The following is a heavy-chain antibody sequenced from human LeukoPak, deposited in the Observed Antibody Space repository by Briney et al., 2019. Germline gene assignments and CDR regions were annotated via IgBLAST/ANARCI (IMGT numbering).Heavy chain of an antibody. J-gene: IGHJ4*02. CDR1: GGSLSGYY. Sequence: SETLSLTCAVYGGSLSGYYWSWIRQPPGKGLEWIGEINHSGSTNYNPSLKSRVTISVDTSKNQFSLKLSSVTAADTAVYYCAAGSGWYLDFDYWGQGTLVTVSS. D-gene: IGHD6-19*01. CDR3: AAGSGWYLDFDY. V-gene: IGHV4-34*01. CDR2: INHSGST.